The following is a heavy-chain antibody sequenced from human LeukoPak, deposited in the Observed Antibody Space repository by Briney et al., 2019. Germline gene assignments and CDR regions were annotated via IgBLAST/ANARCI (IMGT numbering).Heavy chain of an antibody. J-gene: IGHJ4*02. V-gene: IGHV3-74*01. CDR2: IKNDGGTT. D-gene: IGHD3-10*01. Sequence: GGSLRLSYAASGFTFSDYWMHWVRQAPGQGLVWVSRIKNDGGTTNYANSVKGRFTISRDNAKNTLYLQLDSLRAEDTAIYYCARGVARGSGSTQGYWGQGTLVTVSS. CDR3: ARGVARGSGSTQGY. CDR1: GFTFSDYW.